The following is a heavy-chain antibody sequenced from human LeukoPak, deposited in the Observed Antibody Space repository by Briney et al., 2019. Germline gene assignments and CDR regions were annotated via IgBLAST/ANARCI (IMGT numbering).Heavy chain of an antibody. J-gene: IGHJ4*02. CDR1: GFTFSSYA. Sequence: PGGSLRLSCVASGFTFSSYAMRGVRQAPGKGLEGVSGNSGSGGSTYYADSVKGRFTISRDNSKNTLFLQMYSLRAEYTAVYYCAKETYSSGWYPYFDYWGQGTLVTVSS. V-gene: IGHV3-23*01. D-gene: IGHD6-19*01. CDR2: NSGSGGST. CDR3: AKETYSSGWYPYFDY.